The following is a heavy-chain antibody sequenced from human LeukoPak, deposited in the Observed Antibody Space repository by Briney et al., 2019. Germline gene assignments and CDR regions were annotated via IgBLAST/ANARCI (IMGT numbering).Heavy chain of an antibody. CDR1: GGSFSGYY. CDR2: INHSGST. Sequence: PSETLSLTCAVYGGSFSGYYWSWIRQPPGKGLEWIGEINHSGSTNYNPSLKSRATISIDTSNSQFSLKLSSVTAADTAVYYCARGNWEPRFDYWGQGTLVTVSS. CDR3: ARGNWEPRFDY. D-gene: IGHD1-26*01. V-gene: IGHV4-34*01. J-gene: IGHJ4*02.